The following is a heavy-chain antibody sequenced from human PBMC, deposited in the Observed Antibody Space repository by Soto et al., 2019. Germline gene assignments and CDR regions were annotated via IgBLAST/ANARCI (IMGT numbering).Heavy chain of an antibody. J-gene: IGHJ6*02. CDR1: GGTFSSYA. CDR2: IIPIFGTA. CDR3: ARSYYDCSGYCRTYYSYGMDV. D-gene: IGHD3-22*01. V-gene: IGHV1-69*06. Sequence: GASVKVSCKASGGTFSSYAISGVRQAPGQGLEWMGGIIPIFGTANYAQKIQGRVTITADKSTSTAYRELISLRSEETAVYYCARSYYDCSGYCRTYYSYGMDVWGQGTTVTVSS.